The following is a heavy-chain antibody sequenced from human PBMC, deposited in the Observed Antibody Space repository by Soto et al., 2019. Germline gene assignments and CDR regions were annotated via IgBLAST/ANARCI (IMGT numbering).Heavy chain of an antibody. D-gene: IGHD2-21*02. CDR1: GFTFSNYG. V-gene: IGHV3-30*18. J-gene: IGHJ4*02. CDR3: AKDRLAYCGGDCYWVGY. CDR2: TSYDGSIR. Sequence: QVQLVESGGGVVQPGRSLRLSCAASGFTFSNYGMHWVRQAPGKGLEWVAVTSYDGSIRYYVGSVKGRFTISRDNSKNTLYLQINSLRTEDTAVYYCAKDRLAYCGGDCYWVGYWGQGTLLTVSS.